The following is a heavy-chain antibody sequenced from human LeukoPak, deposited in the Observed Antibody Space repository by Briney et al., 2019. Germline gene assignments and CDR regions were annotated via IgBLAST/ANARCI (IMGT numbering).Heavy chain of an antibody. CDR3: ARTTEGGYTYDFFYYYYMDV. J-gene: IGHJ6*03. D-gene: IGHD5-18*01. Sequence: PSETLSLTCTVSGGSISNYYWSWIRQSPVKGLEWIGFIYYSGSTNYNPSLKSRVTISVDSSKNQFSLKLSSVTAADTAVYYCARTTEGGYTYDFFYYYYMDVWGKGTTVTISS. V-gene: IGHV4-59*01. CDR1: GGSISNYY. CDR2: IYYSGST.